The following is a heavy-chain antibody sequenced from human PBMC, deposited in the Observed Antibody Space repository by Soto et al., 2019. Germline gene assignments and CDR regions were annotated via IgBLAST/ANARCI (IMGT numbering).Heavy chain of an antibody. J-gene: IGHJ4*02. D-gene: IGHD3-16*02. CDR3: TTGYIPSYDYVWGSYRPDY. Sequence: GESLKISCAASGFTFSNAWMSWVRQAPGKGLEWVGRIKSKTDGGTTDYAAPVKGRFTISRDDSKNTLYLQMNSLKTEDTAVYYCTTGYIPSYDYVWGSYRPDYWGQGTLVTVSS. CDR1: GFTFSNAW. V-gene: IGHV3-15*01. CDR2: IKSKTDGGTT.